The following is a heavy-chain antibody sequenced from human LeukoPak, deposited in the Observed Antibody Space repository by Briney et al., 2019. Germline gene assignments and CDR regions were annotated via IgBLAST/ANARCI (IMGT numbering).Heavy chain of an antibody. Sequence: PSETLSLTCTVSGGSISSYYWSWIRQPPGKGLEWIGYIYYSGSTNYNPSLKSRVTISVDTSKNQFSLKLSSVTAADTAVYYCARDRSTAAIRVLGEYYGMDVWGQGTTVTVS. CDR1: GGSISSYY. CDR3: ARDRSTAAIRVLGEYYGMDV. J-gene: IGHJ6*02. D-gene: IGHD2-2*01. V-gene: IGHV4-59*01. CDR2: IYYSGST.